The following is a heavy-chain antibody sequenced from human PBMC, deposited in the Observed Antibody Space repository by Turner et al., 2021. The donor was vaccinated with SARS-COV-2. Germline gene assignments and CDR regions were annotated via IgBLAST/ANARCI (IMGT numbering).Heavy chain of an antibody. D-gene: IGHD6-13*01. CDR1: GYTHTELT. J-gene: IGHJ5*02. V-gene: IGHV1-24*01. Sequence: QVQLVPSGAEVKKPGAFVKVSCKVSGYTHTELTMHWVRPAPGKGLEWMGGFDPGDGETIYAQKFQVRVTMTEDTSTDTAYMELSSLRSEDTSVYYCATAPPRAAAGRWFDPWGQGTLVTVSS. CDR3: ATAPPRAAAGRWFDP. CDR2: FDPGDGET.